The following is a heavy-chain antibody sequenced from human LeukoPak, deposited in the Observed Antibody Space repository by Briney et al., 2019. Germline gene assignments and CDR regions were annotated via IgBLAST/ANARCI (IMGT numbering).Heavy chain of an antibody. CDR3: ARAPITMVRGVIHTLFDY. Sequence: ASVTVSCKASGYTFTNYYIHWVRQAPGQGLEWMGIINPSGGSTNFAQKFQGRVTMTTDTSTITVYMELSSLRSEDTAVYYCARAPITMVRGVIHTLFDYWGQGALVTVSS. D-gene: IGHD3-10*01. V-gene: IGHV1-46*01. J-gene: IGHJ4*02. CDR2: INPSGGST. CDR1: GYTFTNYY.